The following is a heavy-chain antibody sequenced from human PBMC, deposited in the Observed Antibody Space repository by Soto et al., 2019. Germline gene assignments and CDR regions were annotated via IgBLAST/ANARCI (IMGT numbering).Heavy chain of an antibody. CDR1: GGSISSYY. D-gene: IGHD3-10*01. J-gene: IGHJ5*02. V-gene: IGHV4-59*01. Sequence: PSETLSLTCTVSGGSISSYYWSWIRQPPGKGLEWIGYIYYSGSTNYNPSLKSRVTISVDTSKNQFSLKLSSVTAADTAVYYCARDRFGELFPWGQGTLVTVSS. CDR2: IYYSGST. CDR3: ARDRFGELFP.